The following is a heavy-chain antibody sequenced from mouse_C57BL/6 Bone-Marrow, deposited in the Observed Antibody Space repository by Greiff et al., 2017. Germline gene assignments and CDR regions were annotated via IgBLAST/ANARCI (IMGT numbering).Heavy chain of an antibody. CDR2: IHPTSGRT. Sequence: QVQLQQPGAELVKPGASVKMSCKASGYTFTSYWITWVKQRPGQGLEWIGDIHPTSGRTNYNEKFKSKAILTVDTSSNTAYMQLSSLTSEDSAVFDCARSGPLGRSFDYWGQGTTLTVSA. V-gene: IGHV1-55*01. CDR3: ARSGPLGRSFDY. J-gene: IGHJ2*01. D-gene: IGHD4-1*01. CDR1: GYTFTSYW.